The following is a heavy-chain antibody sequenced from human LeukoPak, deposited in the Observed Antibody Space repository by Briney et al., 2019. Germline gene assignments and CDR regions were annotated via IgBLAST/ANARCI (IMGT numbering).Heavy chain of an antibody. D-gene: IGHD3-3*01. Sequence: SETLSLTCTVSGGSISSSSYYWGWIRQPPGKGLEWIGSIYYSGSTYYNPSLKSRVTISVDTSKNQFSLKLSSVTAADTAVNYCARHYGREWLLPFDYWGQGTLVTVSS. CDR1: GGSISSSSYY. V-gene: IGHV4-39*01. CDR3: ARHYGREWLLPFDY. J-gene: IGHJ4*02. CDR2: IYYSGST.